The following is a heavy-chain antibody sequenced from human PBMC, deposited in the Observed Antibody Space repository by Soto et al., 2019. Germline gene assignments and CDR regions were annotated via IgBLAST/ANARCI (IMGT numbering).Heavy chain of an antibody. D-gene: IGHD3-22*01. CDR1: GFSFSDYY. Sequence: PGRSLRLSCAASGFSFSDYYINWVRQAPGKGLEWVGRTRNKASSYTTDYAAFVKGRFTISRDDSKNLIYLQMNSLKTEDTAVYYCAREGSSSGPDYEYWGQGT. J-gene: IGHJ4*02. CDR2: TRNKASSYTT. CDR3: AREGSSSGPDYEY. V-gene: IGHV3-72*01.